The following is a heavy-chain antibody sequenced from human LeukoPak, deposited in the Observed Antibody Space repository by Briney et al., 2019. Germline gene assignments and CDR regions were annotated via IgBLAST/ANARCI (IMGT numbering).Heavy chain of an antibody. Sequence: GGSLRLSCAASGFTFSSYGMHWVRQAPGKGLEWVAFIRYDGSNKYYADSVKGRFTISRDNSKNTLYLQMNSLRAEVTAVYYCAKDRDPIVVVITPDYWGQGTLVTVSS. V-gene: IGHV3-30*02. CDR2: IRYDGSNK. CDR1: GFTFSSYG. J-gene: IGHJ4*02. D-gene: IGHD3-22*01. CDR3: AKDRDPIVVVITPDY.